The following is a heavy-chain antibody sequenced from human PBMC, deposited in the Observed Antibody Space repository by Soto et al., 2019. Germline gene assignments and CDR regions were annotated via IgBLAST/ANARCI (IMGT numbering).Heavy chain of an antibody. D-gene: IGHD1-7*01. J-gene: IGHJ4*02. CDR1: GFTFSSYA. Sequence: QVQLVESGGGVVQPGRSLRLSCAASGFTFSSYAMHWVRQAPGKGLEWVAVISYDGSNKYYGDSVKGRFTISRDNSKNTLYLQMNSLRAEDTAVYYCAREYGITGTTFDYWGQGTLVTVSS. V-gene: IGHV3-30-3*01. CDR2: ISYDGSNK. CDR3: AREYGITGTTFDY.